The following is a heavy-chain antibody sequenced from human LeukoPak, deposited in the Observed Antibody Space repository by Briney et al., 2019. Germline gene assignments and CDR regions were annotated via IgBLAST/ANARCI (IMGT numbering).Heavy chain of an antibody. D-gene: IGHD6-13*01. CDR2: INPNSGGT. CDR1: GYTFTGYY. CDR3: AMTYSSSWYDY. Sequence: GASVKVSCKASGYTFTGYYMHWVRQAPGQGLEWMGWINPNSGGTNYARKFQGRVTMTRDTSISTAYMELSRLRSDDTAVYYCAMTYSSSWYDYWGQGTLVTVSS. J-gene: IGHJ4*02. V-gene: IGHV1-2*02.